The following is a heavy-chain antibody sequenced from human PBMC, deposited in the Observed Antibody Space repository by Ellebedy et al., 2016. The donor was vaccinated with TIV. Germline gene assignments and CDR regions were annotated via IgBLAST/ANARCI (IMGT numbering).Heavy chain of an antibody. J-gene: IGHJ5*02. Sequence: GGSLRLXXAASGFTFSFYWMGWVRQAPGKGLEWVAIIKQDGCEKHYAGSVKGRFTISRSNAKNSLYLQMNSLGAEDTAVYFCARGRYYCSSTSCYAPSWFDPWGQGTLVTVSS. CDR3: ARGRYYCSSTSCYAPSWFDP. CDR2: IKQDGCEK. D-gene: IGHD2-2*01. V-gene: IGHV3-7*01. CDR1: GFTFSFYW.